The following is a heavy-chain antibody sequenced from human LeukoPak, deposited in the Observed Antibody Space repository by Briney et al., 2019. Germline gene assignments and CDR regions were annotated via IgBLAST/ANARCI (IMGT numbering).Heavy chain of an antibody. V-gene: IGHV3-23*01. Sequence: PGGSLRLSCAASESIFSGNYMTWVRQAPGKGLEWVSAISGSGGSTYYADSVKGRFTISRDNSKNTLYLQMNSLRAEDTAVYYCAKAVRIVGAILFDYWGQGTLVTVSS. CDR2: ISGSGGST. J-gene: IGHJ4*02. CDR3: AKAVRIVGAILFDY. CDR1: ESIFSGNY. D-gene: IGHD1-26*01.